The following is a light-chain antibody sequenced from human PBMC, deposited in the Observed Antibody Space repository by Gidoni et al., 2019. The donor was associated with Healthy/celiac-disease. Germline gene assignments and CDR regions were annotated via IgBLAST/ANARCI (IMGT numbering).Light chain of an antibody. CDR1: QSVSSN. Sequence: EIVMTQSPATLSVSPGERATLSCRASQSVSSNLAWYQQKPGQAPRLLIYGASTRATGIPARFSGSGSGTEFTLTISSLQSEDFAVYYCQQYNNWXLFGQGTKVEIK. J-gene: IGKJ1*01. CDR2: GAS. V-gene: IGKV3-15*01. CDR3: QQYNNWXL.